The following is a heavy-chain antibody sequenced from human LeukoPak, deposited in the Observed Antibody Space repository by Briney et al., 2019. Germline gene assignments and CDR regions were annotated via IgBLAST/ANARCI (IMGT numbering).Heavy chain of an antibody. CDR3: VRDVDYYASGSYLGYFDY. J-gene: IGHJ4*02. Sequence: GGSLRLSCSASGITFSHFAMHWVRQPPGRGLEYVSGIGGDGFSAFYADSMKDRVTISRDNSKSTVHLQMTSLRVEDTAVYFCVRDVDYYASGSYLGYFDYWGQGTLVTVSS. D-gene: IGHD3-10*01. V-gene: IGHV3-64D*06. CDR2: IGGDGFSA. CDR1: GITFSHFA.